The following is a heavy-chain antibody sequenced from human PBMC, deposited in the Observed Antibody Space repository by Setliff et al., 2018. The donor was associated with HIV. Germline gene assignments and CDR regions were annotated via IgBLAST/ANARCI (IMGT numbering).Heavy chain of an antibody. CDR3: ARQKRGVDAFDI. CDR2: IYHSGST. J-gene: IGHJ3*02. D-gene: IGHD3-10*01. V-gene: IGHV4-38-2*01. Sequence: WETLSLTCAVSGYSISIGYYWGWIRQPPGKGLEWIGNIYHSGSTYYNPSLKSRVTISVDTSKNRFSLKLSSVTAADTAVYYCARQKRGVDAFDIWGQGTMVTVSS. CDR1: GYSISIGYY.